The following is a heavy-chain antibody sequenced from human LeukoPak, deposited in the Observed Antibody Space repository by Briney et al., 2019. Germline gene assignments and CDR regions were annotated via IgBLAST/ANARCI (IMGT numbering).Heavy chain of an antibody. CDR2: IKSKPDGGAI. V-gene: IGHV3-15*01. CDR3: TRDKLELRQFDY. CDR1: GFTFSNAW. J-gene: IGHJ4*02. Sequence: GGSLRLSCAASGFTFSNAWLSWVRRAPGKGLEWVGRIKSKPDGGAIDYAAPVKGRFIISRDDSKDMLYLQMNSLKTEDTGVYYCTRDKLELRQFDYWGQGTLVTVSS. D-gene: IGHD1-26*01.